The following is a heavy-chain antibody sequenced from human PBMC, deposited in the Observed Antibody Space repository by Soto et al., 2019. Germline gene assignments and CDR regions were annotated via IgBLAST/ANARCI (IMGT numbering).Heavy chain of an antibody. V-gene: IGHV3-30*03. CDR1: GFIFSNNG. D-gene: IGHD5-12*01. CDR3: AITSVADASFDY. Sequence: PGGSLRLSCAGSGFIFSNNGMHWVRQAPGKGLGWVAFISYDGGETFYADSVKGRFTISRDNSKSTLFLHMNSLKKEDTAVYYCAITSVADASFDYWGQGTLVTVSS. CDR2: ISYDGGET. J-gene: IGHJ4*02.